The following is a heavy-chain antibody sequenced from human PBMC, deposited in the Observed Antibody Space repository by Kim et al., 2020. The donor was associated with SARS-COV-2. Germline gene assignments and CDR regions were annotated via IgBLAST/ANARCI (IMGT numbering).Heavy chain of an antibody. V-gene: IGHV4-61*01. CDR2: IYYSGST. J-gene: IGHJ5*02. CDR3: ARASRYDWQLVLRDWFDP. CDR1: GGSVSSGSYY. D-gene: IGHD6-13*01. Sequence: SETLSLTCTVSGGSVSSGSYYWSWIRQPPGKGLEWIGYIYYSGSTNYNPSLKSRVTISVDTSKNQFSLKLSSVTAADTAVYYCARASRYDWQLVLRDWFDPWGQGTLVTVSS.